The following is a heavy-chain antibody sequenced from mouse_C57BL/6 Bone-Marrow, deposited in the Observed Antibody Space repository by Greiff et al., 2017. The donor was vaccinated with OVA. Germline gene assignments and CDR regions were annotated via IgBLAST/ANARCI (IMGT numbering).Heavy chain of an antibody. CDR1: GYTFTSYW. V-gene: IGHV1-69*01. Sequence: VQLQQPGAELVMPGASVKLSCKASGYTFTSYWMHWVKQRPGQGLEWIGEIDPSDSYTNYNQKFKGKSTLTVGKSSSTAYMQLSSLTSEDSAVYYCAREDLFDWYFDVWGTGTTVTVSS. CDR2: IDPSDSYT. J-gene: IGHJ1*03. CDR3: AREDLFDWYFDV.